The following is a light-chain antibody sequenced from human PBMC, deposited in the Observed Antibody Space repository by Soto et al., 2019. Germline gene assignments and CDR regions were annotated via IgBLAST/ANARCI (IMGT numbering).Light chain of an antibody. V-gene: IGLV2-14*01. Sequence: QSALTQPASVSGSPGQSITISCTGTSSDVGGYNYVSWYQQHPGKAPKLMIYDVSNRPSVVSNRFSGSKSGNTASLTISGLQGEDEADYYCSSYTSSSTQVFGTGTKLTVL. J-gene: IGLJ1*01. CDR3: SSYTSSSTQV. CDR2: DVS. CDR1: SSDVGGYNY.